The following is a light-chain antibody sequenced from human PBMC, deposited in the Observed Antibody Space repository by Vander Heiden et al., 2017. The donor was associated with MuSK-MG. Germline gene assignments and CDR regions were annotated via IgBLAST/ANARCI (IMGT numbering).Light chain of an antibody. Sequence: EIVLTQSPGTLSLSPGERATLSCRASQSVSSSYLAWYQQKPGQAPRLLIYGASSRATGIPDRFSGSGSGTDFTLTISRLDPEDFAVYYCQQYGSSLITFGQGTRLXIK. CDR3: QQYGSSLIT. CDR1: QSVSSSY. J-gene: IGKJ5*01. CDR2: GAS. V-gene: IGKV3-20*01.